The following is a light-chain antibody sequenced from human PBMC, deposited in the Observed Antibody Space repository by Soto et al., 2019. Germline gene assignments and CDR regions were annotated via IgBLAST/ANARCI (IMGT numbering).Light chain of an antibody. J-gene: IGLJ2*01. Sequence: SYELTQPSSVSVSPGQTARIPCSGDVLAKKYARWFQQKPGQAPVLLIYKDAERPSGIPERFSGSSSETTVTLTISGAQVEDEADYFCYSAADNNLVFGGGTKLTVL. CDR1: VLAKKY. CDR2: KDA. V-gene: IGLV3-27*01. CDR3: YSAADNNLV.